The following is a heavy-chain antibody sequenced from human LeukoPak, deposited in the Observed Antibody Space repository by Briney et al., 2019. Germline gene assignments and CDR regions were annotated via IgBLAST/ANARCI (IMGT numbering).Heavy chain of an antibody. Sequence: ASVKVSCKASGYTFTGYYMHWVRQAPGQGLEWMGWINPNSGGTNYAQKFQGRVTMTRATSISTAYMELSRLRSDATAVYYCARDLGGGYDGGDYWGQGTLVTVSS. D-gene: IGHD5-12*01. J-gene: IGHJ4*02. CDR3: ARDLGGGYDGGDY. V-gene: IGHV1-2*02. CDR2: INPNSGGT. CDR1: GYTFTGYY.